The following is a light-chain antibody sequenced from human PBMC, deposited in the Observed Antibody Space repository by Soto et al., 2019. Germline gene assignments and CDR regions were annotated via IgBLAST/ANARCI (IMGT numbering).Light chain of an antibody. CDR3: SSYAGSNNYV. V-gene: IGLV2-8*01. J-gene: IGLJ1*01. Sequence: QLVLTQPPSASGSRGQSVTISCTGTSSDVGGYYFVSWYQQHPGKAPKLLIYDVSKRPSGVPDRFSGSKSGNTASLTVSGLQAEDEADYYCSSYAGSNNYVFGTGTKLTVL. CDR2: DVS. CDR1: SSDVGGYYF.